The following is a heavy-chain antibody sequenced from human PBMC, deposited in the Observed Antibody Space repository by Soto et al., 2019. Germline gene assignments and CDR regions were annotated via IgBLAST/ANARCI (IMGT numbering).Heavy chain of an antibody. D-gene: IGHD3-22*01. CDR1: GYTFTTYG. CDR2: ISTYNGNR. Sequence: QVQLVQSGAEVKKPGASVKVSCKASGYTFTTYGMSWVRQAPGQGLDWMGWISTYNGNRKYAERLQGRVTMTTDTTTSTAYMELRSLRSDDTAVYYCARGPTDYYDNSGNYFLDYWGQGPLLTVSS. CDR3: ARGPTDYYDNSGNYFLDY. V-gene: IGHV1-18*01. J-gene: IGHJ4*02.